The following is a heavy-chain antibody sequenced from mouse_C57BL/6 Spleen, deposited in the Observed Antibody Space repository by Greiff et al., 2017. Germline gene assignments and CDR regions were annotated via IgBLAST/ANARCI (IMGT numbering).Heavy chain of an antibody. J-gene: IGHJ4*01. D-gene: IGHD2-5*01. CDR1: GYTFTSYW. Sequence: QVQLKQPGAELVKPGASVKLSCKASGYTFTSYWMQWVKQRPGQGLEWIGEIDPSDSYTNYNQKFKGKATLTVDTSSSTAYMQLSSLTSEDSAVYYCARRSNYVAMDDWGQGTSVTVSS. V-gene: IGHV1-50*01. CDR2: IDPSDSYT. CDR3: ARRSNYVAMDD.